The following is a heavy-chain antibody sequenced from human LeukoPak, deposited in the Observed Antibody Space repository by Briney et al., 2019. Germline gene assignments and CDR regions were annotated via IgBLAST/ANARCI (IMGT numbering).Heavy chain of an antibody. V-gene: IGHV3-30*03. J-gene: IGHJ4*02. Sequence: PGGTLRLSCAASGFTFSTYGMHWVRQAPGKGLEWVAVVYHGGSTKYYADSVKGRFTISRDNFKNTLYLQMNSLRAEDSALYFCAGDRRYCGGGSCYFDYFFDYWGQGTLVT. D-gene: IGHD2-15*01. CDR3: AGDRRYCGGGSCYFDYFFDY. CDR1: GFTFSTYG. CDR2: VYHGGSTK.